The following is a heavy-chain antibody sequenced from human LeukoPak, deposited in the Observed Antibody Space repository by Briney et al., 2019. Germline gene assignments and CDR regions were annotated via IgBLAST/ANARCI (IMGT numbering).Heavy chain of an antibody. CDR3: AREGTAGTNLNWFDP. CDR1: GGSISSYY. D-gene: IGHD1-1*01. CDR2: ISYSGST. V-gene: IGHV4-59*01. J-gene: IGHJ5*02. Sequence: SETLSLTCTVSGGSISSYYWSWIRQPPGKGLEWIGYISYSGSTNFNPSLKSRVTISVDTSKNQFSLKLSSVTAANTAVYYCAREGTAGTNLNWFDPWGQGTLVTVSS.